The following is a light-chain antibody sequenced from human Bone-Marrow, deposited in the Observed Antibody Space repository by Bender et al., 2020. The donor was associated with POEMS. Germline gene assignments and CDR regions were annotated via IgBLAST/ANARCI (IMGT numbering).Light chain of an antibody. Sequence: QPALTQPASVSGSRGQSITISCTGTSSGVGSYNLVSWYQQHPGKAPKLMIYEANKRPSGVPDRFSGSKSGNTASLTVSGLQAEDEADYYCVSYTGTNNNYVFGTGTKVTVL. V-gene: IGLV2-14*02. CDR2: EAN. CDR1: SSGVGSYNL. J-gene: IGLJ1*01. CDR3: VSYTGTNNNYV.